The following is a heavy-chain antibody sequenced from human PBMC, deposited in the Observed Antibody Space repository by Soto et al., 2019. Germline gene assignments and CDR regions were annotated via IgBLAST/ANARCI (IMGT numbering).Heavy chain of an antibody. CDR3: SRRASASFYHYDL. Sequence: GESLKISCQASGYSFTAYWITWVRQMPGKGLEWMATLDPSDSYVDYSPSLRGHGTFSVDRSITTVYLQWNSRRASDSAMSFCSRRASASFYHYDLLGQGALVTVSS. V-gene: IGHV5-10-1*01. J-gene: IGHJ5*02. CDR1: GYSFTAYW. CDR2: LDPSDSYV. D-gene: IGHD2-2*01.